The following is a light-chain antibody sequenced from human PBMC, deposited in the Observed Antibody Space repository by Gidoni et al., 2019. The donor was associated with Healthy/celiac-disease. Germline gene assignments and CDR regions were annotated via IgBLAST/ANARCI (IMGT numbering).Light chain of an antibody. Sequence: EFVLTQSPATLSVFPGEEATLSCRASQGVSSNLAWYQQKPGQAPRLLIYGASTRATGIPARFSGSGSGTEFTLTISSLQSEDFAVYYCQQYNNWPPLTFGGGTKVEIK. CDR3: QQYNNWPPLT. V-gene: IGKV3-15*01. CDR2: GAS. CDR1: QGVSSN. J-gene: IGKJ4*01.